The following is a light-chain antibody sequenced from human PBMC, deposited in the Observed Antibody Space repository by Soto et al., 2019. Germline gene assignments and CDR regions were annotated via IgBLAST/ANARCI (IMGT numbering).Light chain of an antibody. CDR1: QSVSRN. CDR2: GAS. J-gene: IGKJ4*01. Sequence: EIVMTQSPATLSVSPGERATLSCRASQSVSRNLAWYQQKPGQAPRLLIYGASTRATGIPARFSGSGSGTEFTLTISSLQSEDFAVYYCQQYNNWHPRLTFGGGTTVDIK. V-gene: IGKV3-15*01. CDR3: QQYNNWHPRLT.